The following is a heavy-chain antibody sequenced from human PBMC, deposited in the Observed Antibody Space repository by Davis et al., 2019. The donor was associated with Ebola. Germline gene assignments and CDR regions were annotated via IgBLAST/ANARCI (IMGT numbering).Heavy chain of an antibody. CDR2: INPKTGDT. Sequence: ASVKVSCKASGYSFIGYHILWVRQAPGQGLEFMGWINPKTGDTNSAQKFQGRVTMSRDTSINTTYMELSRLTSDDTAVYYCARDPDILNLPPGNAYDIWGQGTMVTVSS. V-gene: IGHV1-2*02. CDR3: ARDPDILNLPPGNAYDI. J-gene: IGHJ3*02. CDR1: GYSFIGYH. D-gene: IGHD5-12*01.